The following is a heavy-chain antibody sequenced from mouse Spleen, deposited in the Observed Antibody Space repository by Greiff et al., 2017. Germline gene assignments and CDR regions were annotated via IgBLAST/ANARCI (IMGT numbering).Heavy chain of an antibody. J-gene: IGHJ2*01. Sequence: QVQLKESGAELVRPGASVKLSCKASGYTFTDYYINWVKQRPGQGLEWIARIYPGSGNTYYNEKFKGKATLTAEKSSSTAYMQLSSLTSEDSAVYFCARSVLYYFDYWGQGTTLTVSS. V-gene: IGHV1-76*01. CDR1: GYTFTDYY. CDR3: ARSVLYYFDY. CDR2: IYPGSGNT.